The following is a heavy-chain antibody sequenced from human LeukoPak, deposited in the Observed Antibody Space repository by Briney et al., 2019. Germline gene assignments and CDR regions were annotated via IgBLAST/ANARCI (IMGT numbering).Heavy chain of an antibody. V-gene: IGHV3-23*01. CDR1: GFTFSSYA. Sequence: GGFLRLSCAASGFTFSSYAMSWVRQAPGKGLEWVSAISGSGGSTYYADSVKGRFTISRDNSKNTLYLQMNSLRAEDTAVYYCAKGSDYTYYFDYWGQGTLVTVSS. CDR3: AKGSDYTYYFDY. J-gene: IGHJ4*02. CDR2: ISGSGGST. D-gene: IGHD4-11*01.